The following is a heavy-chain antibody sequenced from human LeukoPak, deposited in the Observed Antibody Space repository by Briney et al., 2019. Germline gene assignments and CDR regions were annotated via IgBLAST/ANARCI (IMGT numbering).Heavy chain of an antibody. CDR2: ISYDGSNK. CDR1: GFTFRSYG. J-gene: IGHJ3*02. Sequence: GGSLRLSCAASGFTFRSYGMHWVRQAPGKGLEWVAVISYDGSNKYYGDSVKGRFTISRDNSKNSLYLQMNSLRAEDTAVYYCARGVLRYCSSTSCFIPVAFDIWGQGTMVTVSS. D-gene: IGHD2-2*01. V-gene: IGHV3-30*03. CDR3: ARGVLRYCSSTSCFIPVAFDI.